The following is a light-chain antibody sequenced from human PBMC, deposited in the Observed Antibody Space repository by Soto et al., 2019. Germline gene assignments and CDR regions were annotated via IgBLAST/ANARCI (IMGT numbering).Light chain of an antibody. CDR2: QVS. CDR3: VQFSQFPWT. CDR1: QSLVYSDGNTY. Sequence: DIVLTQTPLSSPVTLGQPASISCRSSQSLVYSDGNTYLSWLQQRPGQPPRLLIYQVSNRFSGVPDRFSGSGAGTDFTLKMRRVEAEDVGVYYCVQFSQFPWTFGQGTKVEIK. V-gene: IGKV2-24*01. J-gene: IGKJ1*01.